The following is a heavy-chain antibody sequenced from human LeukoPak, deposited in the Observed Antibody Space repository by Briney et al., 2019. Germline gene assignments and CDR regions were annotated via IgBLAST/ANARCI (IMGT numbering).Heavy chain of an antibody. J-gene: IGHJ4*02. CDR3: AKPERAVAGKRGVYYFDY. D-gene: IGHD6-19*01. V-gene: IGHV3-21*01. Sequence: GGSLRLSCAASGFTFRSYSMNWVRQAPGKGLEWVSSISTSRSYIYYADSVKGRFTISRDNSKNTLYLQMNSLRAEDTAVYYCAKPERAVAGKRGVYYFDYWGQGTLVTVSS. CDR1: GFTFRSYS. CDR2: ISTSRSYI.